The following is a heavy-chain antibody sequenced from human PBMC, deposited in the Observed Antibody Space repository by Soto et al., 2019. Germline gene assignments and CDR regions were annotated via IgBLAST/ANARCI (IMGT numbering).Heavy chain of an antibody. V-gene: IGHV4-34*01. J-gene: IGHJ2*01. D-gene: IGHD3-10*01. CDR2: INHSGST. Sequence: SETLSLTCAVYGGSFSGYYWSWIRQPPGKGLEWIGEINHSGSTNYNPSLKSRVTISVDTSKNQFSLKLSSVTAADTAVYYCARGRITMVRGVEKTDWYFDLWGRGTLVTVSS. CDR3: ARGRITMVRGVEKTDWYFDL. CDR1: GGSFSGYY.